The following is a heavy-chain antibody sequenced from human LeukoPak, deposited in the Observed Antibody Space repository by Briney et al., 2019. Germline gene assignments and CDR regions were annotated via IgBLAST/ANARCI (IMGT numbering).Heavy chain of an antibody. D-gene: IGHD2-15*01. V-gene: IGHV1-2*02. CDR3: ARGNCAGGSCYSMDY. Sequence: ASVKVSCKASGYTFTGYYMHWVRQAPGQGFEWMGWINPNSGGTNYAQKFQGRVTMTRDTSITTVYMELKTLRPDDTAIYYCARGNCAGGSCYSMDYWGQGTLVPVSS. J-gene: IGHJ4*02. CDR1: GYTFTGYY. CDR2: INPNSGGT.